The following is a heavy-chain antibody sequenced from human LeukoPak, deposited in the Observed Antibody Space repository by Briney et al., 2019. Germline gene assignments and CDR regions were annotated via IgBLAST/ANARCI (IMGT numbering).Heavy chain of an antibody. CDR1: GFTFSRYS. D-gene: IGHD4-17*01. Sequence: GGSLRLSCAASGFTFSRYSMNWVRQAPGKGLEWVSYISSSSTIYYADSVKGRFTISRDNAKNSLYLQMNSLRAEDTAVYYCARGYYGDYYNDYWGQGTLVTVSS. V-gene: IGHV3-48*01. J-gene: IGHJ4*02. CDR3: ARGYYGDYYNDY. CDR2: ISSSSTI.